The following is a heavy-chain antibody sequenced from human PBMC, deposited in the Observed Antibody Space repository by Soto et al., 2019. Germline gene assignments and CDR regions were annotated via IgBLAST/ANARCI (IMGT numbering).Heavy chain of an antibody. J-gene: IGHJ4*02. Sequence: PSETLSLTCAVSGGSISSGGYSWSWIRQPPGKGLEWIGYIYHTGFTYYNPSLKSRVTISVDRSKNQFTLQLTSVTVADTAVYYCATSYGNAWYTYWGQGTQVTVSS. D-gene: IGHD6-13*01. CDR2: IYHTGFT. CDR3: ATSYGNAWYTY. V-gene: IGHV4-30-2*02. CDR1: GGSISSGGYS.